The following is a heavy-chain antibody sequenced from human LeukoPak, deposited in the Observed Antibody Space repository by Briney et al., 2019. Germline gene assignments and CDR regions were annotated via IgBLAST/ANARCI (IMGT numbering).Heavy chain of an antibody. CDR3: ASCSTSCYM. Sequence: GASXXISCKGSGSSFTSFWIGWVRQLPGKGLEWMGIIYPGDSDTRYSPSFQGQVTISADKSISTAYLQWSSLKASDTAMYYCASCSTSCYMWGQGTLVTVSS. V-gene: IGHV5-51*01. J-gene: IGHJ4*02. D-gene: IGHD2-2*02. CDR1: GSSFTSFW. CDR2: IYPGDSDT.